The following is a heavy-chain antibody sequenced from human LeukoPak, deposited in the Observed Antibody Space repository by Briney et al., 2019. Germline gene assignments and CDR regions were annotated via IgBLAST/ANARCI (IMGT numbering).Heavy chain of an antibody. V-gene: IGHV4-39*01. D-gene: IGHD2-21*01. Sequence: SETLSLTCTVSGGSISSSSYYWGWIRQPPGTGLEWIGSIYYSGSTYYNPSLKSRATISVDTSKNQFSLKLSSVTAADTAVYYCARPCGGAWYFDLWGRGTLVTVSS. CDR3: ARPCGGAWYFDL. CDR1: GGSISSSSYY. J-gene: IGHJ2*01. CDR2: IYYSGST.